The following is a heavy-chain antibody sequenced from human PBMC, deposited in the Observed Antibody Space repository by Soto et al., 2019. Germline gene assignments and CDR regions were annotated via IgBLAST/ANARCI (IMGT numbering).Heavy chain of an antibody. CDR2: IYWDDDK. J-gene: IGHJ5*01. CDR3: AHATYDILTGYYSRWFVS. Sequence: SGPTLVNPTQPLTLTCTFSGSSLTTSGVGVGWICQPPGKALEWLALIYWDDDKRYSPSLKSRLTITKDTSKNQVVLTMTNMDPVDTASYYCAHATYDILTGYYSRWFVSWGQGPLFSVPS. CDR1: GSSLTTSGVG. V-gene: IGHV2-5*02. D-gene: IGHD3-9*01.